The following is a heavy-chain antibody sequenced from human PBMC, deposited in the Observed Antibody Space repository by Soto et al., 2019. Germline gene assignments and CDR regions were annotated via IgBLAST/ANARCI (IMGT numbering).Heavy chain of an antibody. V-gene: IGHV3-30*18. D-gene: IGHD2-15*01. CDR1: GFTFSSYG. Sequence: PRGSLRLSCAASGFTFSSYGMHWFRQAPGKGLEWVAVISYDGSNKYYADSVKGRFTISRDNSKNTLYQQMHSLRAEDTAVYYCAKTLKTESSGCSGSSNYYAMDV. CDR3: AKTLKTESSGCSGSSNYYAMDV. CDR2: ISYDGSNK. J-gene: IGHJ6*01.